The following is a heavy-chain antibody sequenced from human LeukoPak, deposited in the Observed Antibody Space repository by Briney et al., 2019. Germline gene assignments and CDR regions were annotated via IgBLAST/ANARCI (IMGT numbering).Heavy chain of an antibody. J-gene: IGHJ4*02. CDR3: ASIVEMATIIS. CDR1: GGSISSSSYY. V-gene: IGHV4-39*07. D-gene: IGHD5-24*01. CDR2: IYYSGST. Sequence: PSETLSLTCTVSGGSISSSSYYWGWIRQPPGKGLEWIGSIYYSGSTYYNPSLKSRVTISVDTSKNQFSLKLSSVTAADTAVYYCASIVEMATIISWGQGTLVTVSS.